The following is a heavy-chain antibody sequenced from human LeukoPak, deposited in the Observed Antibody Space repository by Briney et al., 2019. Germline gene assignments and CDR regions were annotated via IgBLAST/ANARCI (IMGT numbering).Heavy chain of an antibody. CDR2: MNPNSGNT. J-gene: IGHJ6*02. CDR3: ASSVWFGEYYYYGMDV. Sequence: ASVKVSCKASGYTFTSYDINWVRQATGHGLEWMGWMNPNSGNTGYAQKFQGRVTMTRNTSISTAYMELSSLRSEDTAVYYCASSVWFGEYYYYGMDVWGQGTTVTVSS. V-gene: IGHV1-8*02. CDR1: GYTFTSYD. D-gene: IGHD3-10*01.